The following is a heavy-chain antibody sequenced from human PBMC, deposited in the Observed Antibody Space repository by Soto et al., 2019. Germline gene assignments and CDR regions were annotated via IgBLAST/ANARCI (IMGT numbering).Heavy chain of an antibody. Sequence: GASVKVSCKASGYPFDTYGINWVRQAPGQRPEWMGWISAYNGNTNYAQKLQGRVTMTTDTSTSTAYMELRSLRSDDTAVYYCARDQPLVRGVGTYYYGMDVWGQATTVTVSS. D-gene: IGHD3-10*01. CDR2: ISAYNGNT. J-gene: IGHJ6*02. CDR1: GYPFDTYG. CDR3: ARDQPLVRGVGTYYYGMDV. V-gene: IGHV1-18*01.